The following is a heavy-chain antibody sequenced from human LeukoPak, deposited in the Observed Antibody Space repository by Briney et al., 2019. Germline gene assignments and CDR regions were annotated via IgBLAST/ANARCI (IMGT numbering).Heavy chain of an antibody. Sequence: GGSLRLSCAASGFTFSSYDMHWVRQAPGKGLEWVAVIWSDGSDKYYADSVKGRCTVSRDNSKSTVSLQMNSPRAEDTAVYYCARSLVGEFSWFDPWGQGTLVIVSS. CDR3: ARSLVGEFSWFDP. CDR2: IWSDGSDK. CDR1: GFTFSSYD. J-gene: IGHJ5*02. D-gene: IGHD3-16*01. V-gene: IGHV3-33*01.